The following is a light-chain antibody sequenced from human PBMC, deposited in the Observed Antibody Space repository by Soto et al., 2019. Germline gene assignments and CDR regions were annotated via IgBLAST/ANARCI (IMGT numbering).Light chain of an antibody. J-gene: IGLJ1*01. CDR1: SSDVGGYNY. Sequence: QSALTQPASVSGSPGQSITISCTGTSSDVGGYNYVSWYQQHPGKAPKLMIYDVSNLPSGVSNRFSGSKSGNTASLTISGLQAEDEADYYSRSYTSSSTPFVFGTGTKLTVL. V-gene: IGLV2-14*01. CDR3: RSYTSSSTPFV. CDR2: DVS.